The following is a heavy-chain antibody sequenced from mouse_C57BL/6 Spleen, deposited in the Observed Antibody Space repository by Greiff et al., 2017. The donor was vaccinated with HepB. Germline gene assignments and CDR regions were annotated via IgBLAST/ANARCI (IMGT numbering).Heavy chain of an antibody. CDR3: ARRVYDYDGLDFDV. D-gene: IGHD2-4*01. CDR1: GYSFTGYY. J-gene: IGHJ1*03. CDR2: IYPYNGVS. V-gene: IGHV1-31*01. Sequence: EVKLMESGPELVKPGASVKISCKASGYSFTGYYMHWVKQSHGNILDWIGYIYPYNGVSSYNQKFKGKATLTVDKSSSTAYMELRSLTSEDSAVYYCARRVYDYDGLDFDVWGTGTTVTVSS.